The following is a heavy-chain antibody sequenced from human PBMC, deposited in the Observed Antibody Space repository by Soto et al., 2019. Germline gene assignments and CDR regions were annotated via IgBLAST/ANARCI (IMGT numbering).Heavy chain of an antibody. Sequence: SETLSLTCTVSGASISSYYWSWIRQPPGKGLEWIGYIYYSGSTNYNPSLKSRVIASLDTSKNQSSLKLTSVTAADTAMYYCANYDSSGYGMNYWGQGALVTVSS. CDR2: IYYSGST. CDR1: GASISSYY. J-gene: IGHJ4*02. D-gene: IGHD3-22*01. CDR3: ANYDSSGYGMNY. V-gene: IGHV4-59*01.